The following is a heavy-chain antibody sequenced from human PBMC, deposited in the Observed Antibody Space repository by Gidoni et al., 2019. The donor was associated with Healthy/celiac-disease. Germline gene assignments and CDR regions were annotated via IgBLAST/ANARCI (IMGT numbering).Heavy chain of an antibody. CDR3: ARGGSSSNFDY. Sequence: QVQLVESGGGVVQPGRSLRLSCAASGFTFSSYAMHWVRQAPGKGLEWVAVISYDGSNKYYADSVKGRFTISRDNSKNTLYLQMNSLRAEDTAVYYCARGGSSSNFDYWGQGTLVTVSS. CDR2: ISYDGSNK. D-gene: IGHD6-6*01. CDR1: GFTFSSYA. J-gene: IGHJ4*02. V-gene: IGHV3-30-3*01.